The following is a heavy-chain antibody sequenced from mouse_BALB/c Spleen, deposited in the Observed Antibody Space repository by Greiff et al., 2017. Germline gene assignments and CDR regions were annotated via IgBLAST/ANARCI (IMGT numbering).Heavy chain of an antibody. CDR3: ARSLYYGHYFDY. J-gene: IGHJ2*01. V-gene: IGHV5-6-5*01. D-gene: IGHD1-2*01. CDR2: ISSGGST. Sequence: EVQLVESGGGLVQPGGSRKLSCAASGFTFSSYAMSWVRQTPEKRLEWVASISSGGSTYYPDSVKGRFTISRDNPKNTLFLQMTSLRSEDTAMYYCARSLYYGHYFDYWGQGTTLTVSS. CDR1: GFTFSSYA.